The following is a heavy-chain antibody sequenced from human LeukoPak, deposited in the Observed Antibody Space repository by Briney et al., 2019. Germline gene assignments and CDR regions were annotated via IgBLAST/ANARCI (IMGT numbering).Heavy chain of an antibody. CDR3: ATDLGPSQGFDY. CDR2: IRNGRST. V-gene: IGHV4-59*13. J-gene: IGHJ4*02. CDR1: DDSISSYY. Sequence: TSETLSLTCTVSDDSISSYYWSWIRQPPGKGLEWIGYIRNGRSTYYNPSLKSRVTISQDTSKRQFSLKLSSVTAADTAVYHCATDLGPSQGFDYWSQGTLVTASS.